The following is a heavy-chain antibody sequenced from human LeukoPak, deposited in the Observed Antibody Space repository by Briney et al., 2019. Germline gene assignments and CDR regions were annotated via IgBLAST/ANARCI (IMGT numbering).Heavy chain of an antibody. D-gene: IGHD5-18*01. CDR1: GFTFNSYW. CDR3: ARGRSYGFDFDS. Sequence: GGSLRLSCAASGFTFNSYWMTWVRQAPGKGLEWVANIMKDGGDKQYVDSVKGRFTISRDNAKNSLYLQMDSLRAEDTAVYYCARGRSYGFDFDSWGPGTLVIVSS. V-gene: IGHV3-7*01. CDR2: IMKDGGDK. J-gene: IGHJ4*02.